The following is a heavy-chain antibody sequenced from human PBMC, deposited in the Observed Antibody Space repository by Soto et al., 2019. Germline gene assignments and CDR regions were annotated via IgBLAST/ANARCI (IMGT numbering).Heavy chain of an antibody. CDR2: IKSKTDGGTT. CDR3: TTSIAARPTNYYYMDV. V-gene: IGHV3-15*01. Sequence: GGSLRLSCAASGFTFSNAWMSWVRQAPGKGLEWVGRIKSKTDGGTTDYAAPVKGRFTISRDDSKNTLYLQMNSLKTEDTAVYYCTTSIAARPTNYYYMDVWGKGTTVTVSS. CDR1: GFTFSNAW. J-gene: IGHJ6*03. D-gene: IGHD6-6*01.